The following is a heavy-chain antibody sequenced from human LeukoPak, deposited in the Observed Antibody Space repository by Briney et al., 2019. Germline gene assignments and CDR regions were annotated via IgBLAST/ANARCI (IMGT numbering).Heavy chain of an antibody. J-gene: IGHJ4*02. V-gene: IGHV3-11*03. D-gene: IGHD2-2*01. CDR1: GFTFNDYY. CDR2: ISDTASYT. Sequence: PGGSLRLSCAASGFTFNDYYMTWIRQPPGKGLEWVSYISDTASYTNYADSVKGRFTISRDNAKNSLYLQMNNLRADDTAVYYCARGGGPAAKFDYWGQGTLVTVSS. CDR3: ARGGGPAAKFDY.